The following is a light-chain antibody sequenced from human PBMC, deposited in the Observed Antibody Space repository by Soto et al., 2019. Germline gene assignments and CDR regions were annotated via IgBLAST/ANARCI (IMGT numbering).Light chain of an antibody. CDR2: EVS. CDR1: NSDVGAYNY. J-gene: IGLJ1*01. V-gene: IGLV2-14*01. CDR3: SSYTSISTLYV. Sequence: QSALTQPASVSSSPGQSITSSRSGSNSDVGAYNYVSGCQQHPGKAPELMIYEVSHRPSGVSNRFSGSKSDNTASLTISGLQAEDEADYYCSSYTSISTLYVFGTGTKVTVL.